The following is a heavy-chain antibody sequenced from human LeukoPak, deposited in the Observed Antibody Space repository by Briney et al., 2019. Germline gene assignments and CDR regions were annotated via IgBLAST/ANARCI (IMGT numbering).Heavy chain of an antibody. J-gene: IGHJ5*02. V-gene: IGHV4-39*01. Sequence: KASETLSLTCTVSGGSISSSSYYWGWIRQPPGKGLEWIGSIYYSGSTYYNPSLKSRVTISVDKSKNQFSLKLSSVTAADTAVYYCARQVLGVSSSWYRDAWFDPWGQGTLVTVSS. CDR2: IYYSGST. CDR3: ARQVLGVSSSWYRDAWFDP. D-gene: IGHD6-13*01. CDR1: GGSISSSSYY.